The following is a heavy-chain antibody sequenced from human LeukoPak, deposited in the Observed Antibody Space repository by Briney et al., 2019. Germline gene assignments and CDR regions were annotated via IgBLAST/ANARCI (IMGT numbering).Heavy chain of an antibody. CDR2: INWNGGST. CDR1: GFTFDDYG. J-gene: IGHJ4*02. D-gene: IGHD3-3*01. Sequence: GGSLRLSCAASGFTFDDYGMSWVRQAPGKGLEWVSDINWNGGSTGYADSVRGRFTISRDNAKNSLYLQMNSLRVEDTAFYYCSGVQRDLKWYCFDYWGQGTLVTVSS. CDR3: SGVQRDLKWYCFDY. V-gene: IGHV3-20*04.